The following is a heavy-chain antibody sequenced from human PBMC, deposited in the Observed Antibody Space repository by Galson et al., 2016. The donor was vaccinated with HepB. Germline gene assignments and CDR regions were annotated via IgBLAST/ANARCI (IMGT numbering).Heavy chain of an antibody. D-gene: IGHD5-12*01. CDR1: GFPFSRYG. CDR2: ISSSSAFI. Sequence: SLRLSCAASGFPFSRYGMNWVRQAPGKGLEWVSSISSSSAFIYYADSLKGRFTISRDNAKDSLCLQINSLRGEDAAVYYCARDRGYSGYGAYNWFDPWGQGTLVTVSS. V-gene: IGHV3-21*01. J-gene: IGHJ5*02. CDR3: ARDRGYSGYGAYNWFDP.